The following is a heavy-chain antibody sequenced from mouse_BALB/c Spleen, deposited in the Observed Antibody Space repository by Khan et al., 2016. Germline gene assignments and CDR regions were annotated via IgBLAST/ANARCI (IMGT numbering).Heavy chain of an antibody. CDR1: GYTFTDYY. J-gene: IGHJ3*01. CDR3: ARSGAY. D-gene: IGHD3-1*01. CDR2: IYPGSGNT. Sequence: QVQLQQSGAELARPGASVKLSCKASGYTFTDYYINWVKQRTGQGLEWIGEIYPGSGNTYYNEKFKGKATLTADKSSSTAYMQLSSLTSEDSAVFFWARSGAYWGQGTLVTVPA. V-gene: IGHV1-77*01.